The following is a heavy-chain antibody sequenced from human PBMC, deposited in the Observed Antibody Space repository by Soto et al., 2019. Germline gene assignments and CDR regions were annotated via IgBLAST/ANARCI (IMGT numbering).Heavy chain of an antibody. CDR3: ARQESITGTPTAFAF. CDR1: GGSISSSSYY. D-gene: IGHD1-20*01. J-gene: IGHJ3*01. Sequence: PSETLSLSCTVSGGSISSSSYYWGWIRQPPGKGLEWIGSIYYSGSTYYNPSLKSRVTISVDTSKNQFSLKLSSVTAADTAVYYCARQESITGTPTAFAFWGQRSMDTVSS. V-gene: IGHV4-39*01. CDR2: IYYSGST.